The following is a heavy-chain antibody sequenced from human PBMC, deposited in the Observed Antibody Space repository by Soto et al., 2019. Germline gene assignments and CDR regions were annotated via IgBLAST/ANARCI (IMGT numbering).Heavy chain of an antibody. D-gene: IGHD5-12*01. CDR1: GFTFSSYG. V-gene: IGHV3-33*01. Sequence: GGSLRLSCAASGFTFSSYGMHWVRQAPGKGLEWVAAIWFDGSNKYYRDSVKGRFTISRDNSKNTLYLLMDSLRAEDTAVYYCARENVDHVSDYWGQGTLVTVSS. CDR3: ARENVDHVSDY. CDR2: IWFDGSNK. J-gene: IGHJ4*02.